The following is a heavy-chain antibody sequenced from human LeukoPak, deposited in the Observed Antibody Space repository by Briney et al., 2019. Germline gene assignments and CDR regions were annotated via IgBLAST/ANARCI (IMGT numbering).Heavy chain of an antibody. CDR3: ARVNRDCSSTSCYTGHYFDY. J-gene: IGHJ4*02. CDR2: ISSSSSYI. CDR1: GFTFSSYS. D-gene: IGHD2-2*02. V-gene: IGHV3-21*01. Sequence: PGGSLRLSCAASGFTFSSYSMNWVRQAPGKGLEWVSSISSSSSYIYYADSVKGRFTISRDNAKNSLYLQINSLRAEYTAVYYWARVNRDCSSTSCYTGHYFDYCGQGTLVTVSS.